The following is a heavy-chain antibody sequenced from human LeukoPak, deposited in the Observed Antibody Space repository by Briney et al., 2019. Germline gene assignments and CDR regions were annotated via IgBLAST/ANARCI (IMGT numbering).Heavy chain of an antibody. CDR1: GGSISSNY. D-gene: IGHD5-18*01. CDR2: IYYSGST. Sequence: PSETLSLTCTVSGGSISSNYWSWIRQPPGKGMEWIGYIYYSGSTNCNPSLKSRVSISVDTSKKQFSLKLSSVTAADTAVYYCARRSRYSDYVDLWGQGTLVTVSS. V-gene: IGHV4-59*08. J-gene: IGHJ4*02. CDR3: ARRSRYSDYVDL.